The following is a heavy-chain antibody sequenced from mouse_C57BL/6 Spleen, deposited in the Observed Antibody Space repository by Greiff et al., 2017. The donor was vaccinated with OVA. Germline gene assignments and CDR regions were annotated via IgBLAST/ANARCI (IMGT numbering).Heavy chain of an antibody. V-gene: IGHV2-2*01. CDR2: IWSGGST. D-gene: IGHD1-1*01. J-gene: IGHJ4*01. CDR1: GFSLTSYG. CDR3: AGGHYYGLYAMDY. Sequence: QVQLQQSGPGLVQPSQSLSITCTVSGFSLTSYGVHWVRQSPGKGLEWLGVIWSGGSTDYNAAFISRLSISKDNSKSQVFFKMNSLQADDTAIYYCAGGHYYGLYAMDYWGQGTSVTVSS.